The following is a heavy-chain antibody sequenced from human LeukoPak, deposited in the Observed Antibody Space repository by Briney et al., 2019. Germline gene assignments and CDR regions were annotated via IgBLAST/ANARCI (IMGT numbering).Heavy chain of an antibody. CDR3: ARGGCSGGSCYLYYYYGMDV. CDR1: GGSVSSGSYY. V-gene: IGHV4-61*01. CDR2: IYYSGST. Sequence: SETLSLTCTVSGGSVSSGSYYWSWIRQPPGKGLEWIGYIYYSGSTNYNPSLKSRVTISVDTSKNQFSLKLSSVTAADTAVYYCARGGCSGGSCYLYYYYGMDVWGQGTTVTVSS. D-gene: IGHD2-15*01. J-gene: IGHJ6*02.